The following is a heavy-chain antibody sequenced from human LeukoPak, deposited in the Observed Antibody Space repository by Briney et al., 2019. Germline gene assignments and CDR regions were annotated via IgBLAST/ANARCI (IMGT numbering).Heavy chain of an antibody. J-gene: IGHJ4*02. CDR2: INHSGST. V-gene: IGHV4-34*01. CDR1: GGSFSGYY. Sequence: SETLSLTCAVYGGSFSGYYWSWIRQSPGKGLDWIGEINHSGSTNYNPSLKSRVTMSVDTSKNQFSLQLSSVTAADTAVYYCARSPPIYCSGGSCYYFDYWGQGTLVTVSS. CDR3: ARSPPIYCSGGSCYYFDY. D-gene: IGHD2-15*01.